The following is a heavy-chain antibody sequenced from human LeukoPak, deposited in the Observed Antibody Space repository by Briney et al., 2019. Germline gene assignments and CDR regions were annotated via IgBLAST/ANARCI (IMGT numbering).Heavy chain of an antibody. J-gene: IGHJ4*02. V-gene: IGHV4-34*01. CDR3: ARGELTRISGYSYVFDY. CDR1: GGSFSGYY. Sequence: SETLSLTCAVYGGSFSGYYWSWIRQPPGKGLEWIGEINHSGSTNYNPSLKSRVTISVDTSKNQFSLKLSSVTAADTAVYYCARGELTRISGYSYVFDYWGQGTLVTVSS. D-gene: IGHD5-18*01. CDR2: INHSGST.